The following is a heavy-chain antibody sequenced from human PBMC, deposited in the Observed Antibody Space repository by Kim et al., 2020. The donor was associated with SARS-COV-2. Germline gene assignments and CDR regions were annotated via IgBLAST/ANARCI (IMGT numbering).Heavy chain of an antibody. Sequence: GGSLRLSCEASGFTVSSNYMTWVRQAPGKGLEWVSDIYNDEYKNYSDASKSRPITISDNNNNNPHYLLMSRRAEEDTAEYCSTPARGNYLDYWTKGTVVT. J-gene: IGHJ4*02. V-gene: IGHV3-53*01. CDR2: IYNDEYK. CDR1: GFTVSSNY. CDR3: TPARGNYLDY. D-gene: IGHD2-2*01.